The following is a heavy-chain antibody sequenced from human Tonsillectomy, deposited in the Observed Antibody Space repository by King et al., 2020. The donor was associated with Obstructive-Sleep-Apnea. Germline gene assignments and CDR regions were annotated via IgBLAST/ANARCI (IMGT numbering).Heavy chain of an antibody. CDR2: IKSQGGGGTT. CDR3: TWMTTVTTIDF. V-gene: IGHV3-15*01. D-gene: IGHD4-17*01. CDR1: GITFRDAW. Sequence: VQLVESGGGLVKPGGSLRVSCAASGITFRDAWMSWVRQAPGKGLEWVGRIKSQGGGGTTDYAEPVKGRFIISRDDSKNTLYLQMNSLKIADTAVYYCTWMTTVTTIDFWGQGTQVTVSS. J-gene: IGHJ4*02.